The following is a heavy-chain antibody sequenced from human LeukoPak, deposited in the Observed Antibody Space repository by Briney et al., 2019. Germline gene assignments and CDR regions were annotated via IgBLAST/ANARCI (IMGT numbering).Heavy chain of an antibody. D-gene: IGHD6-13*01. CDR1: GYTFTSYA. J-gene: IGHJ6*03. CDR2: INTNTGNP. CDR3: ARDSPIAAAGNSGLDYYYYYMDV. V-gene: IGHV7-4-1*02. Sequence: ASVKVSCKASGYTFTSYAMNWVRQAPGQGLEWMGWINTNTGNPTYAQGFTGRFVFSLDTSVSTAYLQISSLKAEDTAVYYCARDSPIAAAGNSGLDYYYYYMDVWGKGTTDTVSS.